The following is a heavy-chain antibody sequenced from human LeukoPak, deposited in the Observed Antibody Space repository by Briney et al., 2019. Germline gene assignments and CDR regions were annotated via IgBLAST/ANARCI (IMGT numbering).Heavy chain of an antibody. J-gene: IGHJ6*03. Sequence: SETLSLTCAVYGGSFSENYYTWVRQPPGKGLEWIGDIRPSGSTNYNASLQSRVTMSVDTSKNQFSLRLSSVTAADTAVYYCARGVPVSSSSFYYYYMDVWGKGTTVTVSS. V-gene: IGHV4-34*01. D-gene: IGHD6-6*01. CDR1: GGSFSENY. CDR2: IRPSGST. CDR3: ARGVPVSSSSFYYYYMDV.